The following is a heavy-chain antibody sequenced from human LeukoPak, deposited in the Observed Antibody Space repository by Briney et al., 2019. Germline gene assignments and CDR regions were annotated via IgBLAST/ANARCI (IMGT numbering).Heavy chain of an antibody. D-gene: IGHD3-22*01. Sequence: GGTLRLSCAAYGLTFNNYAQSWVPQAPGPGLEWVSAISGNGGDTYYADSVKGRFTISRDNSKKTLYLQMNSQRAEDTAVYYCARAPDSSGYYYISDYWGQGTLVTVSS. CDR3: ARAPDSSGYYYISDY. V-gene: IGHV3-23*01. CDR2: ISGNGGDT. J-gene: IGHJ4*02. CDR1: GLTFNNYA.